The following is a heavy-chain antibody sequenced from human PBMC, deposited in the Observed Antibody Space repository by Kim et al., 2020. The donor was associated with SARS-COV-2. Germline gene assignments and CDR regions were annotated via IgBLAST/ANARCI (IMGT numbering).Heavy chain of an antibody. CDR1: GGSISSSSYY. CDR2: IYYSGST. Sequence: SETLSLTCTVSGGSISSSSYYWGWIRQPPGKGLEWIGSIYYSGSTYYNPSLKSRVTISVDTSKNQFSLKLSSVTAADTAVYYCARRIGYCSSTSCYADDAFDNWGQGTMVTVSS. D-gene: IGHD2-2*01. CDR3: ARRIGYCSSTSCYADDAFDN. J-gene: IGHJ3*02. V-gene: IGHV4-39*01.